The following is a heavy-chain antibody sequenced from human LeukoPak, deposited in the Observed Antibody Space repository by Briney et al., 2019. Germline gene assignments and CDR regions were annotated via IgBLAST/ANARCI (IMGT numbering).Heavy chain of an antibody. D-gene: IGHD3-10*01. CDR1: GMSITSRHY. Sequence: SETLSLTCSVSGMSITSRHYWGWIRQPPGKGLEWIGSTSHSDSPYYNPSLESRVTISLDTSRNQFSLKLSSVTAADTAVYYCARVRRGVITKSPDYWGQGTLVTVSS. CDR3: ARVRRGVITKSPDY. J-gene: IGHJ4*02. CDR2: TSHSDSP. V-gene: IGHV4-38-2*02.